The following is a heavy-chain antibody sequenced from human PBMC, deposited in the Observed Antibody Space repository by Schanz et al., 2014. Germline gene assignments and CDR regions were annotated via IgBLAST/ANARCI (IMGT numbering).Heavy chain of an antibody. CDR3: PREMGSALLRYFDL. V-gene: IGHV3-23*04. D-gene: IGHD1-26*01. J-gene: IGHJ2*01. CDR1: GFTFSSYA. CDR2: ISDSGGSK. Sequence: EVRLVESGGGLVQPGGSLRLSCVASGFTFSSYAMNWVRQAPGKGLEWVSGISDSGGSKYYVDSVEGRFTISRDNSKNTLYLQMNNLRAEDTAVYYCPREMGSALLRYFDLWGRGTLVTVSS.